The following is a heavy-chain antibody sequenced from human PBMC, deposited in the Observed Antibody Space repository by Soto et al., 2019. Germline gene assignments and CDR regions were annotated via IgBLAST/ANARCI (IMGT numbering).Heavy chain of an antibody. D-gene: IGHD7-27*01. CDR1: GGSISSYY. CDR3: ARSPRNWGFDY. CDR2: IYYSGST. J-gene: IGHJ4*02. V-gene: IGHV4-59*08. Sequence: SETLSLTCTVSGGSISSYYWSWIRQPPGKGLEWIGYIYYSGSTNYNPSLKSRVTISVDTSKNQFSLKLSSVTAADTAVYYCARSPRNWGFDYXGLGTLVTVSS.